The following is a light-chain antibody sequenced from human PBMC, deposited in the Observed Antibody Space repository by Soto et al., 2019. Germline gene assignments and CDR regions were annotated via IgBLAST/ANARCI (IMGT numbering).Light chain of an antibody. CDR2: GAS. V-gene: IGKV3-15*01. CDR1: PSVSSN. J-gene: IGKJ2*03. CDR3: QQYNNWPPR. Sequence: EIVMTQSPATLSVSPGERATLSCRASPSVSSNLAWYQQKPGQAPRLLIYGASTRATGIPARFSGSGSGTEFTLTISSLQSEDFAVYYCQQYNNWPPRFGQGTKLEIK.